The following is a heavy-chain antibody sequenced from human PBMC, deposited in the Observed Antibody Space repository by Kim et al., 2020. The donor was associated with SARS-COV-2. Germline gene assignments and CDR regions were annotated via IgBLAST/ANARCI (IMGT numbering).Heavy chain of an antibody. D-gene: IGHD3-9*01. CDR3: ASLILTGYVDY. Sequence: SETLSLTCTVSGGSISSYYWSWIRQPPGKGLEWIGYIYYSGSTNYNPSLKSRVTISVDTSKNQFSLKLSSVTAADTAVYYCASLILTGYVDYWGQGTLVTVSS. CDR2: IYYSGST. V-gene: IGHV4-59*01. J-gene: IGHJ4*02. CDR1: GGSISSYY.